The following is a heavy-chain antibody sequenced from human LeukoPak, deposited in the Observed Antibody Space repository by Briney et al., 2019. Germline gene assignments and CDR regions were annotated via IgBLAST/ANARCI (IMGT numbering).Heavy chain of an antibody. CDR1: GGSISSYY. CDR3: AREGSSSDTHSDY. Sequence: SETLSLTCTVSGGSISSYYWSWIRQPPGKGLEWIGYIYYSGNTNYNPSLKSRVTISVDTSKNQFSLKLSSVTAADTAVYYCAREGSSSDTHSDYWGQGTLVTVSS. D-gene: IGHD6-6*01. V-gene: IGHV4-59*01. CDR2: IYYSGNT. J-gene: IGHJ4*02.